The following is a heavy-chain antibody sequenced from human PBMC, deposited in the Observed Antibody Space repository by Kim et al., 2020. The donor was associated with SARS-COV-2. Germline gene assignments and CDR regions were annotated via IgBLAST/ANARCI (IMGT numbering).Heavy chain of an antibody. CDR2: IKGDGSET. V-gene: IGHV3-7*01. J-gene: IGHJ4*02. CDR1: DVTFSGFW. CDR3: VRDPCDY. Sequence: GGSLRLSCVVSDVTFSGFWMTWVRQAPGKGLEWVATIKGDGSETFYADSVKGRFTISRDDAKSTLFWEMDSLRAEDTALYFCVRDPCDYWGQGTLVTVSS.